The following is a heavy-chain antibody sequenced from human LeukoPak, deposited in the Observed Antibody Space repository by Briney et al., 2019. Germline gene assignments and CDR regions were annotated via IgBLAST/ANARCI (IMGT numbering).Heavy chain of an antibody. CDR1: GFNVSSYA. Sequence: GGSLRLSCAASGFNVSSYAVSWVRQAPGKGLEWVSTISGSSGRPYYADSVRGRFTSSRDSSKNTLSLQMNSLRAEDTAAYYCAQASLRFFDWSPDSWGQGTLVTVSS. V-gene: IGHV3-23*01. J-gene: IGHJ4*02. CDR3: AQASLRFFDWSPDS. CDR2: ISGSSGRP. D-gene: IGHD3-9*01.